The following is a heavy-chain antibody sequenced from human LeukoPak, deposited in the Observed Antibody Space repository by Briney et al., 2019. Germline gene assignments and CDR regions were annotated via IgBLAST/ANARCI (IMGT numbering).Heavy chain of an antibody. V-gene: IGHV3-48*01. CDR3: ARHWGIGGAASDY. CDR2: ISGDSNTI. Sequence: PGGSLRLSCAASGFTFSTYSMIWVRQAPGKGLEWLSYISGDSNTIYYADSVKGRFTVSRDNAKNSLYLQLNSLKASDTAMYYCARHWGIGGAASDYWGQGTLVTVSS. CDR1: GFTFSTYS. D-gene: IGHD6-13*01. J-gene: IGHJ4*02.